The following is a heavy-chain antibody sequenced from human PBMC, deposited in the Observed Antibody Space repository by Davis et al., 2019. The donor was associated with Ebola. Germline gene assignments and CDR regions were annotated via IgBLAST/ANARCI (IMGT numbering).Heavy chain of an antibody. Sequence: GESLKISCAASGFTFSSYSMNWVRQAPGKGLEWVSSISSSSNYIYYADSVKGRFTISRDNAKNSLYLQMNSLRAEDTAVYYCARGDGITMIVVVGAFDIWGQGTMVTVSS. J-gene: IGHJ3*02. CDR1: GFTFSSYS. CDR2: ISSSSNYI. V-gene: IGHV3-21*01. D-gene: IGHD3-22*01. CDR3: ARGDGITMIVVVGAFDI.